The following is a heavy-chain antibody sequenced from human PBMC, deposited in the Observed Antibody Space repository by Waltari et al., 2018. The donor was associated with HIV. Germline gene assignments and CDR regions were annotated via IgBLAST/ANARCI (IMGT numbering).Heavy chain of an antibody. D-gene: IGHD3-10*01. CDR2: IYHSGST. Sequence: QVQLQESGPGLVKPSGTLSLTCAVSGGTIRSHHWWSRVRQSPGKGLEWIGEIYHSGSTNYNPSLKSRVTISVDKSKNQFSLKLSSVTAADTAVYYCAREIRVRGVTYDAFDIWGQGTMVTVSS. CDR1: GGTIRSHHW. V-gene: IGHV4-4*02. J-gene: IGHJ3*02. CDR3: AREIRVRGVTYDAFDI.